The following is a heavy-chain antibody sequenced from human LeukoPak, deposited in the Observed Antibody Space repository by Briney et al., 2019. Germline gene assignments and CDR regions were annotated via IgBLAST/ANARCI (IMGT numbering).Heavy chain of an antibody. CDR2: ISGGTAYI. V-gene: IGHV3-21*01. J-gene: IGHJ4*02. Sequence: GGSLRLSCAASGFTFSSHNMSWVRHAPGRGLEWVSSISGGTAYIYFADSVKRRFTISRDNAMTSLYLQMNSLRAEDTGVYYCARGKPLDYWGQGTLVTVSS. CDR1: GFTFSSHN. CDR3: ARGKPLDY.